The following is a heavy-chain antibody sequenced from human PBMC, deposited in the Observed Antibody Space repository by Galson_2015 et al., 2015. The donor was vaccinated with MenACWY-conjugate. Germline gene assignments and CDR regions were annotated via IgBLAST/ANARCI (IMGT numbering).Heavy chain of an antibody. D-gene: IGHD1-26*01. CDR2: INPGGSST. CDR3: AKTRGASFYFDS. CDR1: GFIFNTYR. J-gene: IGHJ4*02. V-gene: IGHV3-74*01. Sequence: SLRLSCAASGFIFNTYRMHWVRQAPGKGLVWVSRINPGGSSTTYAASVKDRFTISRDNAKTPLYLQMNSLRPEDTAVFYCAKTRGASFYFDSWGQGTLVTVSS.